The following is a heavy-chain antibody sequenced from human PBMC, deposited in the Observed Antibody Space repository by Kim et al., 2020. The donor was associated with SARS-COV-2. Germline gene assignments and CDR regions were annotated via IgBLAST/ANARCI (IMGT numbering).Heavy chain of an antibody. Sequence: SETLSLTCAVYGGSFSGYYWSWIRQPPGKGLEWIGEINHSGSTNYNPSLKSRVTISVDTSKNQFSLKLSSVTAADTAVYYCARKRDFWSGLARGYYYYGMDVWGQGTTVTVSS. D-gene: IGHD3-3*01. J-gene: IGHJ6*02. V-gene: IGHV4-34*01. CDR1: GGSFSGYY. CDR3: ARKRDFWSGLARGYYYYGMDV. CDR2: INHSGST.